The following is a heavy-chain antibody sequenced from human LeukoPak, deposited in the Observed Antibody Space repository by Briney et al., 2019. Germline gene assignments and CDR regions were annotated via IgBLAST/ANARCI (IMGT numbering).Heavy chain of an antibody. Sequence: GASVKVSCKASGYTFTGYYMHWVRQAPGQGLEWMGRINPNSGGTNYAQKFQGRVTMTRDTSISTAYMELSRLRSDDTAVYYCARGADDSSSYYYVSYSPHREYDAFDIWGQGTMVTVSS. CDR2: INPNSGGT. D-gene: IGHD3-22*01. V-gene: IGHV1-2*06. CDR1: GYTFTGYY. J-gene: IGHJ3*02. CDR3: ARGADDSSSYYYVSYSPHREYDAFDI.